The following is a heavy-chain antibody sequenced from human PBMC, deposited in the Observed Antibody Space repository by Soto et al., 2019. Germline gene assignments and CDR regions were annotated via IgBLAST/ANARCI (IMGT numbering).Heavy chain of an antibody. D-gene: IGHD2-15*01. CDR3: TPPCSGGTCYPWSFDY. Sequence: EVQLVESGGGLVKPGGSLRLSCAASGFTFSNAWINWVRQAPGKGLEWVGRVKSRADGGTTDYAAPVKGRFTISRDDSKNTVYLQMNSLKTEDTAVYYCTPPCSGGTCYPWSFDYWGQGTLVTVSS. J-gene: IGHJ4*02. CDR1: GFTFSNAW. CDR2: VKSRADGGTT. V-gene: IGHV3-15*07.